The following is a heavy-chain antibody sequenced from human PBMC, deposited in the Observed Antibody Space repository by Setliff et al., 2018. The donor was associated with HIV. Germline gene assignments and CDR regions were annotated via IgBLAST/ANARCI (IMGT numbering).Heavy chain of an antibody. CDR3: ARGGSDPYYSGSSGPYPPGY. V-gene: IGHV4-34*01. CDR1: GGSFSGYY. J-gene: IGHJ4*02. CDR2: INHSGST. Sequence: TLSLTCAVYGGSFSGYYWSWIRQPPGKGLEWIGEINHSGSTNCNPSLKSRVTISVDTSKNQFPLKLSSVTAADTAVYYCARGGSDPYYSGSSGPYPPGYWGQGTLVTVSS. D-gene: IGHD3-22*01.